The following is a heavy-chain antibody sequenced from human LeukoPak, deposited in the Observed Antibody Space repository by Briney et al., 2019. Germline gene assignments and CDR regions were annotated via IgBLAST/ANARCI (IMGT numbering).Heavy chain of an antibody. Sequence: GRSLRLSCAASGFTFSSYGMNWVRQAPGKGLEWVSSISSSSSYIYYADSVKGRFTISRDNAKNSLYLQMNSLRAEDTAVYYCARDREWLNWFDPWGQGTLVTVSS. J-gene: IGHJ5*02. CDR3: ARDREWLNWFDP. D-gene: IGHD3-3*01. CDR1: GFTFSSYG. V-gene: IGHV3-21*01. CDR2: ISSSSSYI.